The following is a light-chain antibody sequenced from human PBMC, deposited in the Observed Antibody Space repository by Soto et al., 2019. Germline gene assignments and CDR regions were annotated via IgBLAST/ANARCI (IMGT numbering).Light chain of an antibody. J-gene: IGLJ1*01. CDR2: EVS. CDR1: SSDIGAYNY. CDR3: CSYADSNNV. V-gene: IGLV2-14*01. Sequence: QSALTQPASVSGSPGQSITISCTGSSSDIGAYNYVSWFQQYPGKAPKLIISEVSNRPSGVSNRFSGSKSGTAASLTISGLQTEDEADYFCCSYADSNNVFGTGTKVTVL.